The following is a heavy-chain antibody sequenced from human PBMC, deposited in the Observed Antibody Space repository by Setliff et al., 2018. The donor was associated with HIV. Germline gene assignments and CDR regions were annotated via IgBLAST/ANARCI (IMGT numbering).Heavy chain of an antibody. Sequence: VASVKVSCKSSGYSFGDYYIHWVRQAPGQGLEWMGVINPAGGNSHYAQKFQGRVTVTRDASTSTVYMDLSSLRSDDTAVYFCARVYCSIASCYDEYYFDYWGQGTLVTVS. V-gene: IGHV1-46*01. CDR3: ARVYCSIASCYDEYYFDY. CDR2: INPAGGNS. J-gene: IGHJ4*02. CDR1: GYSFGDYY. D-gene: IGHD2-2*01.